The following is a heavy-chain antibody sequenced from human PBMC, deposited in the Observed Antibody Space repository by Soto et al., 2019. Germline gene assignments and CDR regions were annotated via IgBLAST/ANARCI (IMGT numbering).Heavy chain of an antibody. Sequence: PXESMTISCTGSGYSFTSYWIGLVRQMPGKGLEWMGIIYPCDSDTRYSPSFQGQVTISADKSISTAYLQWSSLKASDTAMYYCATQMATEDYYYYYGMDVWGQGTKVTVYS. J-gene: IGHJ6*02. V-gene: IGHV5-51*01. CDR2: IYPCDSDT. D-gene: IGHD5-12*01. CDR1: GYSFTSYW. CDR3: ATQMATEDYYYYYGMDV.